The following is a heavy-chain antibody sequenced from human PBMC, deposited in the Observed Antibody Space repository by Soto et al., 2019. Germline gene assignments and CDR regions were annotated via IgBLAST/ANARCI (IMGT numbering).Heavy chain of an antibody. CDR3: AKGQAPAVAGTTYYYCGMDV. D-gene: IGHD6-19*01. J-gene: IGHJ6*02. CDR1: GFTFSSYA. Sequence: PGGSLRLSCAASGFTFSSYAMSWVRQAPGEGLEWVSAISGSGGSTYYADSVKGRFTISRDNSKNTLYLQMNSLRAEDTAVYYCAKGQAPAVAGTTYYYCGMDVWGQGTTVTVSS. V-gene: IGHV3-23*01. CDR2: ISGSGGST.